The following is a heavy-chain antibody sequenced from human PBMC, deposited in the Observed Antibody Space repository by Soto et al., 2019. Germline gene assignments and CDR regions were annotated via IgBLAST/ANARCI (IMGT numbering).Heavy chain of an antibody. D-gene: IGHD2-15*01. Sequence: QVRLVQSGAEVKKPGSSVKVSCKASGGTFSGYPITWVRQAPGQGLEWMGGIIRVFGTANYAQKFQSRVRITADESTNTAYLELNSLRSDDTAVYYCVLVSVWGQGTQVTVSS. J-gene: IGHJ4*02. CDR1: GGTFSGYP. CDR3: VLVSV. CDR2: IIRVFGTA. V-gene: IGHV1-69*12.